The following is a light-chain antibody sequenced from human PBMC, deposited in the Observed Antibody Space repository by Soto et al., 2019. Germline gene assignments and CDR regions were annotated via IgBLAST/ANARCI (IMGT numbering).Light chain of an antibody. Sequence: DIQMTQSPSTLSASVGDRVTITCRASQDISNWLAWYQQKPGKAPKLLIYDASSLESVVPSRFSGSGSGTKFTLTINSLQPDDSATYFCQHFYSYPATFGQGTKVEIK. CDR2: DAS. J-gene: IGKJ1*01. CDR3: QHFYSYPAT. V-gene: IGKV1-5*01. CDR1: QDISNW.